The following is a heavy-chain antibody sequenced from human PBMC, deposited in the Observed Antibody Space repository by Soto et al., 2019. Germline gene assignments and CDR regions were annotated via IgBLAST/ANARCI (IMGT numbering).Heavy chain of an antibody. CDR1: GFTFSDYY. J-gene: IGHJ6*02. CDR2: ISSSGRTI. CDR3: AREDGYNYSPYYYYYYGMDV. V-gene: IGHV3-11*01. D-gene: IGHD5-12*01. Sequence: QVQLVESGGGLVKPGGSLRLSCAASGFTFSDYYMSWIRQAPGKGLEWVSYISSSGRTIYYADSVKGRFTISRDNAKNSRYRQMNSLRAEDTAVYYCAREDGYNYSPYYYYYYGMDVWGQGTTVTVSS.